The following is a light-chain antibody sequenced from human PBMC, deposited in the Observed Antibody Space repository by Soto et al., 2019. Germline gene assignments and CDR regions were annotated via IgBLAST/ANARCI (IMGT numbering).Light chain of an antibody. CDR3: QQYNSSPT. J-gene: IGKJ1*01. V-gene: IGKV1-5*03. CDR2: KAY. Sequence: DIQMTQSPSTLSASVGDRVTITCRASQSISSWLAWYQQKPGKAPKLLIYKAYSLESGVPSRFSGSGSGTEFTLTISSLQPDDLATYYCQQYNSSPTFGQGTKVEIK. CDR1: QSISSW.